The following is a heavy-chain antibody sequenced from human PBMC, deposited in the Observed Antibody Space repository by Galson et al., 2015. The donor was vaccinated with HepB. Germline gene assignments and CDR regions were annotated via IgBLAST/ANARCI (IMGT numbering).Heavy chain of an antibody. CDR1: GGSISSSNW. Sequence: ETLSLTCAVSGGSISSSNWWRWVRQPPGKGLEWIGEIYHSGSTNYNPSLKSRVTISVDKSKNQFSLKLSSVTAADTAVYYCARADCSSTSCYTPTAYYYYGMDVWGQGTTVTVSS. CDR3: ARADCSSTSCYTPTAYYYYGMDV. J-gene: IGHJ6*02. CDR2: IYHSGST. V-gene: IGHV4-4*02. D-gene: IGHD2-2*02.